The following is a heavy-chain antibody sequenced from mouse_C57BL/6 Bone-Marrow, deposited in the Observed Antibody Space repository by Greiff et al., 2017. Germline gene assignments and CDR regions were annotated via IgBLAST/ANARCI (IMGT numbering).Heavy chain of an antibody. CDR2: IDPSDSYT. Sequence: VQLQQPGAELVKPGASVKLSCKASGYTFTSYWMQWVKQRPGQGLEWIGEIDPSDSYTTYNQKFKGKATLTVDTSSSTAYMQLSSLTSEDSAVYYCASELTGTWRYFDVWGTGTTVTVSS. D-gene: IGHD4-1*01. CDR1: GYTFTSYW. CDR3: ASELTGTWRYFDV. J-gene: IGHJ1*03. V-gene: IGHV1-50*01.